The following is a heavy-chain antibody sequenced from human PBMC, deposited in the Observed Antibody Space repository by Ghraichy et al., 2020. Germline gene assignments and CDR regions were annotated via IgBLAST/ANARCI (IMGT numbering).Heavy chain of an antibody. Sequence: GGSLRLSCAASAFTVRSNYMSWVRQSPGKGLQWVSVIYSDGRTYYADSLKGRFTVSRDNSKNTLYLQINSLRAEDTAVYYCAREAVAGALDYWGQGTLVTVSS. CDR2: IYSDGRT. V-gene: IGHV3-53*01. CDR1: AFTVRSNY. J-gene: IGHJ4*02. CDR3: AREAVAGALDY. D-gene: IGHD6-19*01.